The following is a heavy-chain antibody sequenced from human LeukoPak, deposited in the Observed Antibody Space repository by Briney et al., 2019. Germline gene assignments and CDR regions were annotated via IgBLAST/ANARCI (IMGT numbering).Heavy chain of an antibody. Sequence: GASVKVSCKASGYTFTSYGISWVRQAPGQGLEWMGWISAYNGNTNYAQKLQGRVTMTTDTSTSTAYMELRSLRSDDTAVYYCARTTKGAVSGYDPLYYYYYYYMDVWGKGTTVTISS. J-gene: IGHJ6*03. D-gene: IGHD5-12*01. CDR2: ISAYNGNT. CDR3: ARTTKGAVSGYDPLYYYYYYYMDV. V-gene: IGHV1-18*01. CDR1: GYTFTSYG.